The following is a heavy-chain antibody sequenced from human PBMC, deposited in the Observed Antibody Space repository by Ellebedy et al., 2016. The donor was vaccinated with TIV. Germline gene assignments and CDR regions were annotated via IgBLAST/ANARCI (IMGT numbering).Heavy chain of an antibody. J-gene: IGHJ6*03. Sequence: SETLSLXCTVDGGSFSGYYWAWIRQFSGKGLEWIGEIYHTGTTNYNPSLKSRATISVDPSKTQFSLNLSSLTAADTAVYYCAREGRSPTNYYMDVWGKGTTVTVSS. CDR2: IYHTGTT. CDR3: AREGRSPTNYYMDV. D-gene: IGHD2-2*01. V-gene: IGHV4-34*01. CDR1: GGSFSGYY.